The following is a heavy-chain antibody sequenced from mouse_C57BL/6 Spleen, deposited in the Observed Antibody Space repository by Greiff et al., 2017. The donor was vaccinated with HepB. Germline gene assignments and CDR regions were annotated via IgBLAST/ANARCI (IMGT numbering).Heavy chain of an antibody. J-gene: IGHJ4*01. D-gene: IGHD1-1*01. Sequence: EVKLMESGGDLVKPGGSLKLSCAASGFTFSSYGMSWVRQTPDKRLEWVATISSGGSYTYYPDSVKGRFTISRDNAKNTLYLQMSSLKSEDTAMYYCASLRGYAMDYWGQGTSVTVSS. CDR3: ASLRGYAMDY. V-gene: IGHV5-6*01. CDR2: ISSGGSYT. CDR1: GFTFSSYG.